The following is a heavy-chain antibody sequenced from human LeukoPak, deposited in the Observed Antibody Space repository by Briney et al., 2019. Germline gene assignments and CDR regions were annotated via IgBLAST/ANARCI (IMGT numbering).Heavy chain of an antibody. D-gene: IGHD3-10*01. V-gene: IGHV4-4*07. J-gene: IGHJ5*02. CDR3: ARDLGSDYYGSGSYYKGINWFDP. CDR2: IYTSGST. Sequence: ASGTLSLTCTVSGGSISSYYWSWIRQPAGKGLEWIGRIYTSGSTNYNPSLKSRVTMSVDTSKNQFSLKLSSVTAADTAVYYCARDLGSDYYGSGSYYKGINWFDPWGQGTLVTVSS. CDR1: GGSISSYY.